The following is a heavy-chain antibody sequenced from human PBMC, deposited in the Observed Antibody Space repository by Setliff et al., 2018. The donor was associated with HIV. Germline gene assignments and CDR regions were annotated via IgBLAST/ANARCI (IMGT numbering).Heavy chain of an antibody. Sequence: GGSLRLSCAASGFTFSSYAMSWVRQAPGKGLEWVSAISGSGGSTYYADSVKGRFTISRDNSKNTLYLQMNSLRAEDTAVYFCARRGDYDSSGYYVTWGQGSLVTVSS. CDR3: ARRGDYDSSGYYVT. D-gene: IGHD3-22*01. CDR2: ISGSGGST. V-gene: IGHV3-23*01. CDR1: GFTFSSYA. J-gene: IGHJ4*02.